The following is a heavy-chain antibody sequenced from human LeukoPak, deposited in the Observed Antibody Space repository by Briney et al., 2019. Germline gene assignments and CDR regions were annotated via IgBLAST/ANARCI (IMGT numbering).Heavy chain of an antibody. J-gene: IGHJ4*02. CDR2: IYYSGST. CDR3: AREVGPFDY. V-gene: IGHV4-59*12. CDR1: DGSIS. Sequence: SETLSLTCTVSDGSISWIRQPPGKGLEWIGYIYYSGSTNYNPSLKSRVTISVDTSKNQFSLKLSSVTAADTAVYYCAREVGPFDYWGQGTLVTVSS. D-gene: IGHD1-26*01.